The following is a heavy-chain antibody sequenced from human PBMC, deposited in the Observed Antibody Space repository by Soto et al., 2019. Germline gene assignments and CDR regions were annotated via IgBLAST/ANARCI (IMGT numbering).Heavy chain of an antibody. Sequence: ASVKVSCKASGYTFTSRSIHWVRQAPGQRLEWMGWINGDNDNTRYSQKFQGRVTITRDIPANTAYMELSSLRSEDTAMYYCAIEKVGATSVHVFDIWGQGTMVTVSS. CDR1: GYTFTSRS. V-gene: IGHV1-3*01. CDR2: INGDNDNT. CDR3: AIEKVGATSVHVFDI. D-gene: IGHD1-26*01. J-gene: IGHJ3*02.